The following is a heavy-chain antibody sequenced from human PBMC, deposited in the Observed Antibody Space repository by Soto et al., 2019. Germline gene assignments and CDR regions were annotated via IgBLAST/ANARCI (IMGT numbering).Heavy chain of an antibody. CDR3: AKDPSTGHADL. CDR1: TGYA. V-gene: IGHV3-23*01. D-gene: IGHD3-9*01. Sequence: GGSLRLSCTALTGYAMSWVRRGPGKGLEWISTISPTGNTHYADSVEGRFTISRDDSKNTFYLQMNNLRADDTGVYYCAKDPSTGHADLWGQGTLVTVS. J-gene: IGHJ5*02. CDR2: ISPTGNT.